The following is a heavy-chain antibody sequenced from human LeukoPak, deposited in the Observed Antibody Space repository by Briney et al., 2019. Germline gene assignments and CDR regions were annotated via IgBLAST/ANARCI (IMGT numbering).Heavy chain of an antibody. CDR3: ARSTHYDFWSGYSQPSYYYYMDV. Sequence: GGSLRLSCAASGFTFSSYSMNWVRQAPGQGLKWVSYISSSSSYRYYADSVKGRFTVSRDNAKNSLYLQMNSLRAEDTAVYYCARSTHYDFWSGYSQPSYYYYMDVWGKGTTVTVSS. CDR1: GFTFSSYS. V-gene: IGHV3-21*01. J-gene: IGHJ6*03. CDR2: ISSSSSYR. D-gene: IGHD3-3*01.